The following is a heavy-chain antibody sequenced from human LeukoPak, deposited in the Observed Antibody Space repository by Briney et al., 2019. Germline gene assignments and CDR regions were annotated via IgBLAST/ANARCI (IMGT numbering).Heavy chain of an antibody. Sequence: NPSETLSLTCTVSGGSISSGDYYWSWIRQPPGKGLEWIGYIYYSGSTYYNPSLKSRVTISVDTSKNQFSLKLSSVTAADTAVYYCARASRISIWNDKRKGGMDVWGQGTTVTVSS. V-gene: IGHV4-30-4*01. J-gene: IGHJ6*02. D-gene: IGHD1-1*01. CDR3: ARASRISIWNDKRKGGMDV. CDR1: GGSISSGDYY. CDR2: IYYSGST.